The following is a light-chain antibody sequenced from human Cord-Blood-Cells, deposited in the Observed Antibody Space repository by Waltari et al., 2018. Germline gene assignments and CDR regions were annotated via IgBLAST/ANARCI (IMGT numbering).Light chain of an antibody. CDR1: SSNIGNNY. CDR3: GTWDSSLSAGV. Sequence: QSVLTQPPSVSAAPGQKVTISCSGSSSNIGNNYVSWYQQLPGTAPKLPSYDNNKRPSGIPDRFSGSKSGTSATLGITGLQTGDEADYYCGTWDSSLSAGVFGGGTKLTVL. CDR2: DNN. J-gene: IGLJ3*02. V-gene: IGLV1-51*01.